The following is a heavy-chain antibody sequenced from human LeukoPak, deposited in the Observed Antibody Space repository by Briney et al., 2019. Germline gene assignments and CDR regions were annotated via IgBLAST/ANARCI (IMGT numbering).Heavy chain of an antibody. V-gene: IGHV3-48*01. D-gene: IGHD3-3*01. CDR2: ISSSSSTI. CDR1: GFTFSSYS. CDR3: ARADITIFGVVNPGAFDI. Sequence: GGSLRLSCAAPGFTFSSYSMNWVRQAPGKGLEWVSYISSSSSTIYYADSVKGRFTISRDNAKNSLYLQMNSLRAEDTAVYYCARADITIFGVVNPGAFDIWGQGTMVTVSS. J-gene: IGHJ3*02.